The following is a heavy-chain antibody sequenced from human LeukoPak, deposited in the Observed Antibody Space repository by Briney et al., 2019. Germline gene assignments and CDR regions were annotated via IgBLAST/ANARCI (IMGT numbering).Heavy chain of an antibody. Sequence: SETLSLTCTVSGASISSYYWSWIRQTPGKGLEWIGYIYYSGTTNYNPSFQRRVTISVDTSKNQFSLKLSSVTAADTAVYYCARSPTLYFGADYWGQGTLVTVSS. CDR3: ARSPTLYFGADY. CDR1: GASISSYY. D-gene: IGHD3-10*01. J-gene: IGHJ4*02. V-gene: IGHV4-59*01. CDR2: IYYSGTT.